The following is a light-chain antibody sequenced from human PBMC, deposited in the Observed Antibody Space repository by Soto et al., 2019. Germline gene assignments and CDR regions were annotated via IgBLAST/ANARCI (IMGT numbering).Light chain of an antibody. CDR2: GAS. Sequence: EIVMTHYPATLSVSQGDRFTLSCRAIQSVSASYLAWYQQKPGQAPRLLIYGASSRATGIPDRFSGSGSGTDFTLTISRLEPEDFAVYYCQQYCSSPPWTFGQGTKVDIK. V-gene: IGKV3-20*01. CDR3: QQYCSSPPWT. CDR1: QSVSASY. J-gene: IGKJ1*01.